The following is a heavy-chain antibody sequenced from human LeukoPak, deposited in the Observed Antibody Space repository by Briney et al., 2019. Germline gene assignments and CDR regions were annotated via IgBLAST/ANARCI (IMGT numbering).Heavy chain of an antibody. Sequence: PGGSLRLSCAASGFTFSSYAMSWVRQAPGKGLEWVSAISGSGGSTYYADSVKGRFAISRDNSKNTLYLQMNSLRAEDTAVYYCAKGMSSGWYLFDYWGQGTLVTVSS. CDR1: GFTFSSYA. CDR2: ISGSGGST. CDR3: AKGMSSGWYLFDY. D-gene: IGHD6-19*01. J-gene: IGHJ4*02. V-gene: IGHV3-23*01.